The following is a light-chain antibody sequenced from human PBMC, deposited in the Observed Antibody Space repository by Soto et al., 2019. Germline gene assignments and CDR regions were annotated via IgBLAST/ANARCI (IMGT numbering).Light chain of an antibody. CDR2: GVS. CDR1: QSVRSD. Sequence: EIVMPQSQATLSLSPGERATLSCRASQSVRSDLAWYQKKPGQAPRLLFYGVSTRATGVPARFSASGSGTEFTLTISSLQSEDFAVYYCQQHTNWPPITFGQGTQLEIK. CDR3: QQHTNWPPIT. J-gene: IGKJ5*01. V-gene: IGKV3-15*01.